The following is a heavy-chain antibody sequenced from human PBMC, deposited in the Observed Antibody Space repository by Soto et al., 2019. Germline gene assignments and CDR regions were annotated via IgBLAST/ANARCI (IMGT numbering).Heavy chain of an antibody. Sequence: ASVKVSCKASGYTFTSYGISWVRQAPGQGLEWMGWISAYNGNTNYAQKLQGRVTMTTDPSTSTAYMELRSLRSDDTAVYYCARGRRDGYNKLVSVYYGMDVWGQGTTVTVSS. CDR1: GYTFTSYG. D-gene: IGHD5-12*01. CDR3: ARGRRDGYNKLVSVYYGMDV. V-gene: IGHV1-18*04. CDR2: ISAYNGNT. J-gene: IGHJ6*02.